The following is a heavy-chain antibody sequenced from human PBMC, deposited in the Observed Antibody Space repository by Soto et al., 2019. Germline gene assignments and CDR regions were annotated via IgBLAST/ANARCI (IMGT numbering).Heavy chain of an antibody. V-gene: IGHV1-69*08. CDR3: AREYSYGIH. D-gene: IGHD5-18*01. Sequence: QVQLVQSGAEVKKPGSSVKVSCKASGGTFSSYTISWVRQAPGQGLEWMGRIIPILGIANYAQKFQGRVTITADKSTSKASMELSSLRSEDTAVYYCAREYSYGIHWGQGTLVTVSS. CDR1: GGTFSSYT. CDR2: IIPILGIA. J-gene: IGHJ4*02.